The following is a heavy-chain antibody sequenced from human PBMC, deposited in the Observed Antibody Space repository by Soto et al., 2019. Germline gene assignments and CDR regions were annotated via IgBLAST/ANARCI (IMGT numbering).Heavy chain of an antibody. CDR1: GYSFTSYD. Sequence: GASVKVSCKASGYSFTSYDINWVRQATGQGLEWMGWMNPNSGNTGQPQRLQGRVTMTRNTSISTAYMELSNLYSDDTAVYYCARSRTTVVDYWGQGTQVTVSS. D-gene: IGHD4-17*01. V-gene: IGHV1-8*01. CDR3: ARSRTTVVDY. CDR2: MNPNSGNT. J-gene: IGHJ4*02.